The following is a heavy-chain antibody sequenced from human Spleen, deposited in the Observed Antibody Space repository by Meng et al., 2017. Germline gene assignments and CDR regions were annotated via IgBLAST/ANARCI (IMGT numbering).Heavy chain of an antibody. CDR2: TYVGGST. CDR1: GDSISNYY. CDR3: ARGSAGDYYFDS. D-gene: IGHD4-17*01. Sequence: SETLSLTCSVSGDSISNYYWNWLRQPAGKRLEWIGRTYVGGSTDYNPSLRSRATVSVDTSENQVSLRLASVTAADTAVYFCARGSAGDYYFDSWGQGTVVTVSS. V-gene: IGHV4-4*07. J-gene: IGHJ4*02.